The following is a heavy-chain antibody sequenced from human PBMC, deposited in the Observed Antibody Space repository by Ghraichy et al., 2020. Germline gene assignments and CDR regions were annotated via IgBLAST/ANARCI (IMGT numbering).Heavy chain of an antibody. CDR1: GGTFSSYA. V-gene: IGHV1-69*13. CDR3: AITGLTPFGIQLWLLNY. CDR2: IIPIFGTA. D-gene: IGHD5-18*01. J-gene: IGHJ4*02. Sequence: SVKVSCKASGGTFSSYAISWVRQAPGQGLEWMGGIIPIFGTANYAQKFQGRVTITADESTSTAYMELSSLRSEDTAMYYCAITGLTPFGIQLWLLNYWGQGTLVTVSS.